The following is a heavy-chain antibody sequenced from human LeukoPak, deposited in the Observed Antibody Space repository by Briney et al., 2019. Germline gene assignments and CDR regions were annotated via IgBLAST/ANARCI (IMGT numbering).Heavy chain of an antibody. CDR2: IYHSGST. CDR1: GGSISGYY. CDR3: ARQGSYSSFDY. D-gene: IGHD3-10*01. V-gene: IGHV4-59*08. J-gene: IGHJ4*02. Sequence: PSETLSLTCTVSGGSISGYYWSWIRQPPGKGLEWIGYIYHSGSTNYNPSLKSRVTISVDTSKNQFSLKLSSVTAADTAVYYCARQGSYSSFDYWGQGTLVTVSS.